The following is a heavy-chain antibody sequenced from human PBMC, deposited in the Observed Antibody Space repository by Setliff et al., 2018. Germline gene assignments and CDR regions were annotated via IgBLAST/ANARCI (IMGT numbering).Heavy chain of an antibody. CDR2: ISAYNGNT. J-gene: IGHJ6*01. D-gene: IGHD3-3*01. CDR1: GYTFTSYG. Sequence: ASVKVSCKTSGYTFTSYGISWVRQAPGQGLEWMGWISAYNGNTNYAQKLPGRVTMTTDTSTSTAYMELRSLRSDDTAVYYCASDGQGNYNFWSGSYYYYGMDVWG. CDR3: ASDGQGNYNFWSGSYYYYGMDV. V-gene: IGHV1-18*01.